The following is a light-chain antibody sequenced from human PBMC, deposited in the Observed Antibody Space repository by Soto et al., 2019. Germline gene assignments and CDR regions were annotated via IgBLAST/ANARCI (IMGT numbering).Light chain of an antibody. J-gene: IGLJ1*01. V-gene: IGLV2-8*01. Sequence: QSALTQPPSASGSPGQSVTISCPGTSSDVGGYNYVSWYQQHPGKAPKLMIYEVNKRPSGVPDRFSGSKSGNTASLTVSGLQAEDEAYYYCSSYAGSNNFGVFGTGTKLTVL. CDR3: SSYAGSNNFGV. CDR2: EVN. CDR1: SSDVGGYNY.